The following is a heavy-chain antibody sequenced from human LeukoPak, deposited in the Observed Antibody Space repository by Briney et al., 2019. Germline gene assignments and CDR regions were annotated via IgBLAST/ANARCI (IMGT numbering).Heavy chain of an antibody. J-gene: IGHJ4*02. CDR2: IYYSGST. V-gene: IGHV4-59*01. CDR1: GGSISSYY. Sequence: PSETLSLTCTVSGGSISSYYWSWIRQPPGKGLEGIGYIYYSGSTNYNPSLKSRVTISVDTSKNQFSLKLSSVTAADTAVYYCARAGDSSGWTKVDYWSQGTLVTVSS. CDR3: ARAGDSSGWTKVDY. D-gene: IGHD6-19*01.